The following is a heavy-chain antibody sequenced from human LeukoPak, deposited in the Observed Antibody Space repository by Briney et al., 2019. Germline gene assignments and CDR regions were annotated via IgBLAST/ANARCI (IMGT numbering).Heavy chain of an antibody. Sequence: SVKVSCKASVGTFSSYAISWVRQAPGQGLEWMGGIIPIFGTANYAQKFQGRVTITADESTSTAYMELSSLRSEDTAVYYCARAGYCSGGSCPNFRYGMDVWGQGTTVTVSS. V-gene: IGHV1-69*13. J-gene: IGHJ6*02. D-gene: IGHD2-15*01. CDR3: ARAGYCSGGSCPNFRYGMDV. CDR2: IIPIFGTA. CDR1: VGTFSSYA.